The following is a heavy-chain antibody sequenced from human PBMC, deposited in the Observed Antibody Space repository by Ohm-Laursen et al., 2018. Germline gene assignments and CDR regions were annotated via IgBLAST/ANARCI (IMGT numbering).Heavy chain of an antibody. D-gene: IGHD5-24*01. CDR1: GGSVSSGSYY. Sequence: SETLSLTCTVSGGSVSSGSYYWSWIRQTPGKGLEWIGEINHSGSTNYNPSLKSRVTISVDTSKNQFSLKLSSVTAADTAVYYCARERRDGYKWRTRFDYWGQGTLVTVSS. CDR2: INHSGST. V-gene: IGHV4-61*01. CDR3: ARERRDGYKWRTRFDY. J-gene: IGHJ4*02.